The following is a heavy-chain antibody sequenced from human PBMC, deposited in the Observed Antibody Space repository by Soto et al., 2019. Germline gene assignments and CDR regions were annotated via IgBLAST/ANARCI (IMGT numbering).Heavy chain of an antibody. V-gene: IGHV3-72*01. Sequence: EGQLVQSGGGLVQPGGSLRLSCTASGFAFDDYYVDWVRQVPGKGLEWIGRTRDKPNNYAAEYVASVKGRFTISRDASKDSMYLQMNTVKTEDTAVYYCARDTGGSYDYWGLGALVIVSS. CDR2: TRDKPNNYAA. D-gene: IGHD1-26*01. J-gene: IGHJ4*02. CDR3: ARDTGGSYDY. CDR1: GFAFDDYY.